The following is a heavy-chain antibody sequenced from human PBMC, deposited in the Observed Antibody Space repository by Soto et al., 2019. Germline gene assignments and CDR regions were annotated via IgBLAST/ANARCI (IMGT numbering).Heavy chain of an antibody. D-gene: IGHD6-13*01. CDR1: GGCISSGGYY. CDR2: IYYSGST. J-gene: IGHJ4*02. V-gene: IGHV4-31*03. Sequence: PSETLSLTCTVSGGCISSGGYYWSWIRQHPGKGLEWIGYIYYSGSTYYNPSLKSRVTISVDTSKNQFSLKLSSVTAADTAVYYCERCVLVPNAKFDYWGQGTLVTVSS. CDR3: ERCVLVPNAKFDY.